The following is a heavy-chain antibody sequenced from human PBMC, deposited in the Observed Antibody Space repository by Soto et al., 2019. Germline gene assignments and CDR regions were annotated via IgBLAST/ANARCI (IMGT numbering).Heavy chain of an antibody. V-gene: IGHV3-66*01. CDR2: IYSGGST. D-gene: IGHD1-26*01. J-gene: IGHJ6*03. Sequence: EVQLVESGGGLVQPGGSLRLSCAASGFTVSSNYMSWVRQAPGKGLEWVSVIYSGGSTYYADSVKGRFTISRDTSKNTLYLQMNSLRAEDTAVYYCARSPRGYSGYFYYMDVWGKGTTVTVSS. CDR1: GFTVSSNY. CDR3: ARSPRGYSGYFYYMDV.